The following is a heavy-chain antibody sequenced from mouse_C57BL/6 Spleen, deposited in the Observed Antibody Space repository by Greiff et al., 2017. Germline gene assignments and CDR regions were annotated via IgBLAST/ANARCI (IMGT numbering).Heavy chain of an antibody. Sequence: EVKLMESGGGLVQPGGSLSLSCAASGFTFTDYYMSWVRQPPGKALEWLGFIRNKANGYTTEYSASVKGRFTISRDNSQSILYLQMNALRAEDSATYYCARYISYEYDDYAMDYWGQGTSVTVSS. D-gene: IGHD2-4*01. J-gene: IGHJ4*01. CDR1: GFTFTDYY. V-gene: IGHV7-3*01. CDR2: IRNKANGYTT. CDR3: ARYISYEYDDYAMDY.